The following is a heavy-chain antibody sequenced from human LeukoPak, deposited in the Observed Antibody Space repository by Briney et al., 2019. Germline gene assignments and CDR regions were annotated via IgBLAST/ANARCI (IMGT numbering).Heavy chain of an antibody. V-gene: IGHV1-46*01. CDR2: INPSGGST. J-gene: IGHJ4*02. CDR3: ASLGRTSALRDY. CDR1: GYTFTSYY. D-gene: IGHD3-16*01. Sequence: GASVKVSCKASGYTFTSYYMHWVRQAPGQGLEWMGIINPSGGSTSYAQKFQGRVTMTRDMSTSTVYMELSSLRSEDTAVYYCASLGRTSALRDYWGQGTLVTVSS.